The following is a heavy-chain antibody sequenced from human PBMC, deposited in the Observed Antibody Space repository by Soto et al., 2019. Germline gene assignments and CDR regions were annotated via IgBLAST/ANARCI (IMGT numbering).Heavy chain of an antibody. Sequence: SETLSLTCTVSGGPISSGGYYWNWIRQHPGKGLEWIGYIYYSGSTYYNPSLKSRLTMSLDTSKNQFSLKLKSVTAADTAVYFCAREGRSTAYLDYWGQGTPVTVSS. J-gene: IGHJ4*02. V-gene: IGHV4-61*08. CDR1: GGPISSGGYY. CDR3: AREGRSTAYLDY. CDR2: IYYSGST. D-gene: IGHD2-21*02.